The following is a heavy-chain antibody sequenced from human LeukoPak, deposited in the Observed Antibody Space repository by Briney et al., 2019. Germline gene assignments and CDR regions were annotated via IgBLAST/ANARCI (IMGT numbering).Heavy chain of an antibody. J-gene: IGHJ4*02. Sequence: GGSLRLSCAASGFTVSSNYMSWVRQAPGKGLEWVSVIYSGGSTYYADSVKGRFTISRDNSKNTLYLQMNSLRAEDMAVYYCARVGAIFGVVIDYWGQGTLVTVSS. V-gene: IGHV3-53*01. D-gene: IGHD3-3*01. CDR1: GFTVSSNY. CDR2: IYSGGST. CDR3: ARVGAIFGVVIDY.